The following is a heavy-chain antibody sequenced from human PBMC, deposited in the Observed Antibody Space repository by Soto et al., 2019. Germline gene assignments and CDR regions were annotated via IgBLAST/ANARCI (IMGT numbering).Heavy chain of an antibody. Sequence: GGSLRLSCAASGFNFSAYSMNWVRQAPGKGLEWVSYISSSSSTIYYADSVKGRFTISRDNAKNSLYLQMNSLRAEDTAVYYCARAKHAYGDYDGIDYWGQGTLVTVSS. D-gene: IGHD4-17*01. V-gene: IGHV3-48*01. CDR2: ISSSSSTI. CDR3: ARAKHAYGDYDGIDY. J-gene: IGHJ4*02. CDR1: GFNFSAYS.